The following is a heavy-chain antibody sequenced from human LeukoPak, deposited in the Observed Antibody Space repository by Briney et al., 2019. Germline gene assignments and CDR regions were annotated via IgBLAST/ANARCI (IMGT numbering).Heavy chain of an antibody. V-gene: IGHV3-23*01. D-gene: IGHD6-13*01. CDR3: AKEEAASGIRWFDP. J-gene: IGHJ5*02. Sequence: PGGSLRLSCAASGFTFSSYTVSWVRQAPGKGLEWVSAISGSGGNTYYADSVKGRFTISRDNSKNTLYLQMNSLGAEDTAVYYCAKEEAASGIRWFDPWGQGALVTVSS. CDR1: GFTFSSYT. CDR2: ISGSGGNT.